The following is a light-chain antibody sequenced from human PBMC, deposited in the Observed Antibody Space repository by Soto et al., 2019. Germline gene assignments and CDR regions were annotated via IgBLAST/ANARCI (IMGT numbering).Light chain of an antibody. Sequence: QSVLTQPPSASGTPGQRVTISCSGSNSNIGSNTVNWYQQLPGTAPKLLIYYDNLRPSGVPDRISGSKSGTSASLAISGLQSDDEADYYCAAWDDSLNGRGFGTGTKGTVL. CDR3: AAWDDSLNGRG. V-gene: IGLV1-44*01. CDR1: NSNIGSNT. CDR2: YDN. J-gene: IGLJ1*01.